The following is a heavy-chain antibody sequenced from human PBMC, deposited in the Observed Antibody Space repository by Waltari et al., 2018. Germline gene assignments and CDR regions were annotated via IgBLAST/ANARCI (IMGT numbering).Heavy chain of an antibody. J-gene: IGHJ6*02. CDR3: AKVSGRGVGMDV. V-gene: IGHV3-30*18. D-gene: IGHD1-26*01. Sequence: QVQLVESGGGVVQPGRSLRLSCAASGFTFSSYGMHWVRQAPGKGREWVAVISYDGSNKYYADSVEGRFTISRDNSKNTLYLQMNSLRAEDTAVYYCAKVSGRGVGMDVWGQGTTVTVSS. CDR1: GFTFSSYG. CDR2: ISYDGSNK.